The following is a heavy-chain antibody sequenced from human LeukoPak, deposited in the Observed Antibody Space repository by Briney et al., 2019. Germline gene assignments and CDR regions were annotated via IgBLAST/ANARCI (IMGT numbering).Heavy chain of an antibody. CDR3: ARDPRWGSYLHY. Sequence: GGSLRLSCAASGYPFSSYRMRWVPQARGKGLEWVANIKQDGNEKYYVDSVRGRFPISRDNHKHSLSVQMNSLRAEDTAVYYCARDPRWGSYLHYWGQGALVTVSS. J-gene: IGHJ4*02. CDR1: GYPFSSYR. V-gene: IGHV3-7*03. D-gene: IGHD3-16*02. CDR2: IKQDGNEK.